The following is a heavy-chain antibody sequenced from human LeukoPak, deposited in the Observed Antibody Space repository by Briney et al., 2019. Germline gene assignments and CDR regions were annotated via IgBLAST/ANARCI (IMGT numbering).Heavy chain of an antibody. CDR1: GYTFTSYD. V-gene: IGHV1-8*01. CDR3: ARGRYYYGSGSLNWFDP. CDR2: MNPNSGNT. D-gene: IGHD3-10*01. Sequence: GASVKVSCKASGYTFTSYDINWVRQATGQGLEWMGWMNPNSGNTGYAQKFQGRVTKTRNTSISTAYMELSSLRSEDTAVYYCARGRYYYGSGSLNWFDPWGQGTLVTVSS. J-gene: IGHJ5*02.